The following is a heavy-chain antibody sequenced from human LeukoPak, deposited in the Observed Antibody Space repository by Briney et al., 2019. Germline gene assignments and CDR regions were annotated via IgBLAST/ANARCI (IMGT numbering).Heavy chain of an antibody. J-gene: IGHJ4*02. CDR2: IYHSGST. V-gene: IGHV4-30-2*01. D-gene: IGHD3-22*01. Sequence: TLSLTRDVSGGSISSGGYSWSWIRQPPGKGLEWIGYIYHSGSTYYNPSLKSRVTISVDTSKNQFSLKLSSVTAADTAVYYCARGPYYDSSGYFIYWGQGTLVTVSS. CDR3: ARGPYYDSSGYFIY. CDR1: GGSISSGGYS.